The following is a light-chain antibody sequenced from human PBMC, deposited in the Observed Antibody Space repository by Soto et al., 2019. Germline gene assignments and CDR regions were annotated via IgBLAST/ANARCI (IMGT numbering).Light chain of an antibody. Sequence: IPLTQSPSSLSASVGDRVTITCRASQGISSYLAWYQQKPGKAPKLLIYAASTLQSGVPSRFSGSGSGTDFTLTISSLQPEDFATYYCQQSYSAPPLTFGGGTKVEI. V-gene: IGKV1-9*01. CDR3: QQSYSAPPLT. CDR2: AAS. J-gene: IGKJ4*01. CDR1: QGISSY.